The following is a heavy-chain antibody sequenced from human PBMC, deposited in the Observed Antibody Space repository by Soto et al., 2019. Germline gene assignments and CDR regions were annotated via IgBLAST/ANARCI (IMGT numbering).Heavy chain of an antibody. Sequence: GSLRLSCAASGLTFSNYAMSWVRQAPGKGLEWVSAISGSSDTTYYADSVKGRFTISRDNSKNTLFLQMNSLRAEDTAVYYCAKYYGDHVGAFDIWGQGTMVTVSS. D-gene: IGHD4-17*01. CDR2: ISGSSDTT. CDR3: AKYYGDHVGAFDI. J-gene: IGHJ3*02. CDR1: GLTFSNYA. V-gene: IGHV3-23*01.